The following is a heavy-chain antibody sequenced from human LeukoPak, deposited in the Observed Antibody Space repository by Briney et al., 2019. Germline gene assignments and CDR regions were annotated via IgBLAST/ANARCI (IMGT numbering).Heavy chain of an antibody. CDR2: IIPILGIA. Sequence: ASVKVSCKASGGTFSSYAISWVRQAPGQGLEWMGRIIPILGIANYAQKFQGRVTITADKSTSTAYMELSSLRSEDTAVYYCARMYFDFWRNISESRYGMDVWGQGATVTVSS. CDR3: ARMYFDFWRNISESRYGMDV. J-gene: IGHJ6*02. CDR1: GGTFSSYA. V-gene: IGHV1-69*04. D-gene: IGHD3-3*01.